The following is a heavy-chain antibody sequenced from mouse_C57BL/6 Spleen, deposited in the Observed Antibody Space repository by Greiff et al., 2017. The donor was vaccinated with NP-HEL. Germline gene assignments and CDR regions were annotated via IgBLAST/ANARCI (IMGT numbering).Heavy chain of an antibody. CDR1: GYTFTGYW. V-gene: IGHV1-9*01. CDR2: LLPGSGST. D-gene: IGHD2-2*01. J-gene: IGHJ2*01. CDR3: ASREYGYGEGFDY. Sequence: VQLQQSGAELMKPGASVKLSCKATGYTFTGYWIEWVKQRPGHGLEWIGELLPGSGSTNYNEQFKGQATFTADTSSNTAYMQLSSLTTEDSAIYYCASREYGYGEGFDYWGQGTTLTVSS.